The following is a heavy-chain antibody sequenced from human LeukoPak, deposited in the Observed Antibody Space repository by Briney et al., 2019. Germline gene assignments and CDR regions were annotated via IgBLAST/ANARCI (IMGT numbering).Heavy chain of an antibody. J-gene: IGHJ4*02. CDR2: IKQDGSDK. V-gene: IGHV3-7*01. CDR1: GFTFIGSW. CDR3: AREPLGGALDY. Sequence: PGWSLRLSCASSGFTFIGSWMSWVRQAPGKGLEWVTIIKQDGSDKYYVDSVKGRFTISKDNAKNSLYLQMNSLRVEDTAVYYCAREPLGGALDYWGQGTQVTVSS.